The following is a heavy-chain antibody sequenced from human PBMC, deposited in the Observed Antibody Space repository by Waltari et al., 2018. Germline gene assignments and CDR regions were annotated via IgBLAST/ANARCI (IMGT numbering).Heavy chain of an antibody. CDR1: GGSISSSSYY. CDR3: ARDTYPTIFGVASPDYYMDV. CDR2: IDYSGST. D-gene: IGHD3-3*01. J-gene: IGHJ6*03. V-gene: IGHV4-39*07. Sequence: QLQLQESGPGLVKPSETLSLTCTVSGGSISSSSYYWGWIRQPPGKGLEWIGSIDYSGSTYYNPSLKRRVTISVDTSKNQFSLKLSSVTAADTSVYYCARDTYPTIFGVASPDYYMDVWGKGTTVTISS.